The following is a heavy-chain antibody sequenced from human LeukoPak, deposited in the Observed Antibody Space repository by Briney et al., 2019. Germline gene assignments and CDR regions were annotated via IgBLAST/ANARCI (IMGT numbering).Heavy chain of an antibody. CDR3: AKRQLPHYYFDY. D-gene: IGHD4-23*01. V-gene: IGHV3-30-3*02. CDR2: ISSDGTNE. J-gene: IGHJ4*02. Sequence: PGGSLRLSCAASGSTFSSYAMHWVRQAPGKGLEWVAVISSDGTNEYYADSVKGRFTISRDNSKNTLYLQMNSLRAEDTAVYYCAKRQLPHYYFDYWGQGTLVTVSS. CDR1: GSTFSSYA.